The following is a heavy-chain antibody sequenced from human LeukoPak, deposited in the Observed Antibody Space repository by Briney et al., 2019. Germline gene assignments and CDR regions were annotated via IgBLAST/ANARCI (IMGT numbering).Heavy chain of an antibody. CDR2: IIPSGHTT. D-gene: IGHD3-10*01. V-gene: IGHV3-23*01. Sequence: GGSLRLSCAASGFTFSSHGMNWVRQAPGKGLEWVSGIIPSGHTTYYADSVRGRFTISRDNSRNTLYLQMNSLRAEDTAVYYCARDSALYYYGSGSYWGGFDYWGQGTLVTVSS. CDR1: GFTFSSHG. CDR3: ARDSALYYYGSGSYWGGFDY. J-gene: IGHJ4*02.